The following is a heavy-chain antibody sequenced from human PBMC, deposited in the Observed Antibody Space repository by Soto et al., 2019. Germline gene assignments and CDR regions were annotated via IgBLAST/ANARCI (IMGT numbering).Heavy chain of an antibody. CDR3: ARDGSSSSSWGCWFDP. V-gene: IGHV4-4*02. CDR1: GGSISSSNW. J-gene: IGHJ5*02. CDR2: IYHSGST. D-gene: IGHD6-6*01. Sequence: SETLSLTCAVSGGSISSSNWWSWVRQPPGKGLEWIGEIYHSGSTNYNPSLKSRVTISVDKSKNQFSLKLSSVTAADTAVYYCARDGSSSSSWGCWFDPWGQGTLVTVSS.